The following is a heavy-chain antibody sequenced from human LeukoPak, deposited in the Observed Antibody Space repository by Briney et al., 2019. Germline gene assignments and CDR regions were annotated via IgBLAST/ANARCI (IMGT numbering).Heavy chain of an antibody. J-gene: IGHJ5*02. Sequence: SETLSLTCTVSGGSISGSSYYWGWIRQPPGKGLEWIGGIYYSGSTYYNPSLKSRVTISVDTSKNQFSLKLSSVTAADTAVYYCARDSFPLDLTANNWFDPWGQGTLVTVSS. CDR2: IYYSGST. D-gene: IGHD3-3*01. CDR1: GGSISGSSYY. CDR3: ARDSFPLDLTANNWFDP. V-gene: IGHV4-39*07.